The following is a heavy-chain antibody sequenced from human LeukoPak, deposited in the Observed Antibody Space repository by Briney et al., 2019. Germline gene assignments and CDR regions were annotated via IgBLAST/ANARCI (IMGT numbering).Heavy chain of an antibody. CDR3: ARGDKLTMVRGVPRTYFDY. J-gene: IGHJ4*02. V-gene: IGHV4-31*03. CDR1: GGSISSGGYY. D-gene: IGHD3-10*01. CDR2: IYYSGST. Sequence: SQTLSLTCTVSGGSISSGGYYWSRIRQHPGKGLEWIGYIYYSGSTYYNPSLKSRVTISVDTSKNQFSLKLSSVTAADTAVYYCARGDKLTMVRGVPRTYFDYWGQGTLVTVSS.